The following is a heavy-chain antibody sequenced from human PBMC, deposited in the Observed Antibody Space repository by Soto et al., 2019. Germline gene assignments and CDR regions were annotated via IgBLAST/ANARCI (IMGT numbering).Heavy chain of an antibody. D-gene: IGHD3-10*01. CDR2: IVGSGSST. J-gene: IGHJ5*02. Sequence: GGSLRLSCAASGFTFSSYAMSWVRQAPGKGLEWVSAIVGSGSSTYYADSVKGRFTISRDNSKNTLYLQMNSLRDEDTAVYYCAKAEVRGVIRSNWFDPWGQGTLVTVSS. CDR1: GFTFSSYA. CDR3: AKAEVRGVIRSNWFDP. V-gene: IGHV3-23*01.